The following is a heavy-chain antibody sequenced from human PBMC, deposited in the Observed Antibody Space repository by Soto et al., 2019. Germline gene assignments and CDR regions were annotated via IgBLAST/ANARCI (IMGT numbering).Heavy chain of an antibody. J-gene: IGHJ5*02. CDR3: ARYMHSSGSLT. Sequence: SETLSLTCTVSGGTVSSGSYYLSWIRQPPGKGLEWIGYIYYSGSTNYNPSLKSRVTISVDTSKNQFSLKLSSVTAADTAVYYCARYMHSSGSLTSGQGTLVTVSS. CDR1: GGTVSSGSYY. D-gene: IGHD3-10*01. CDR2: IYYSGST. V-gene: IGHV4-61*01.